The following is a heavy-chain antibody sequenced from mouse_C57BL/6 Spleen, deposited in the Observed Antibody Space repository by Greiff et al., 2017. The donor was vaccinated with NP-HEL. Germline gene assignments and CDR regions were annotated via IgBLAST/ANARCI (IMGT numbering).Heavy chain of an antibody. D-gene: IGHD1-1*01. CDR1: GYTFTSYW. J-gene: IGHJ3*01. CDR2: IHPNSGST. V-gene: IGHV1-64*01. CDR3: ARPHYYGSSNLFAY. Sequence: VQLQQPGAELVKPGASVKLSCKASGYTFTSYWMHWVKQRPGQGLEWIGMIHPNSGSTNYNEKFKSKATLTVDKSSSTAYMQLSSLTSEDSAVYYCARPHYYGSSNLFAYWGQGTLVTVSA.